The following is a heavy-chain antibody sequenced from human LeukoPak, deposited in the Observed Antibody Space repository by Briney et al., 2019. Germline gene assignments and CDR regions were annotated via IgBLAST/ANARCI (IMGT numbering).Heavy chain of an antibody. V-gene: IGHV3-23*01. J-gene: IGHJ4*02. D-gene: IGHD1-14*01. CDR1: GFTFSSYA. CDR2: ISGSGGST. CDR3: AKDRNRWGLTPPFDY. Sequence: EGSLRLSCAASGFTFSSYAMSWVRQAPGKGLEWVSAISGSGGSTYYADSVKVRFTISRDNSKNTLYLQMNSLRAEDTAVYYCAKDRNRWGLTPPFDYWGQGTLVTVSS.